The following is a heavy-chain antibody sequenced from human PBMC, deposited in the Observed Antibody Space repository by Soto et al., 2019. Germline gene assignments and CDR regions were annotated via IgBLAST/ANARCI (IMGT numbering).Heavy chain of an antibody. CDR3: AREDGWEPLDY. Sequence: QVQLQQWGAGLLKPSETLSLTCAVYGGSFSGYDWSWISQPPGKGLEWIGEINHSGSTNYNPSLKSRVTISVDTSKTQFSLKLSSVTAADTAVYYCAREDGWEPLDYWGQGTLVTVSS. D-gene: IGHD1-26*01. V-gene: IGHV4-34*01. CDR2: INHSGST. CDR1: GGSFSGYD. J-gene: IGHJ4*02.